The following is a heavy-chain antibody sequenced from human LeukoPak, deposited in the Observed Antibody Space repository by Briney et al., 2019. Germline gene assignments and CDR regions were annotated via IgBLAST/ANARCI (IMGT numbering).Heavy chain of an antibody. CDR3: AKEPYSGYPYFDY. CDR2: ISYDGSNK. V-gene: IGHV3-30*18. D-gene: IGHD5-12*01. Sequence: GRSLRLSCAASGFTFSSYGMHWVRQAPGKGLEWVAVISYDGSNKYYADSVKSRFTISRDNSKNTLYLQMNSLRAEDTAVYYCAKEPYSGYPYFDYWGQGTLVTVSS. CDR1: GFTFSSYG. J-gene: IGHJ4*02.